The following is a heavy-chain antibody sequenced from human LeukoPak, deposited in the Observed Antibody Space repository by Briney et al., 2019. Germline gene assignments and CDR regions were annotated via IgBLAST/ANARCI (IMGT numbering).Heavy chain of an antibody. Sequence: PGGSLRLSCAASGFTVSSNYMSWIRQPAGKGLEWIGRIYISGSTNYNPSLKSRVTMSVDTSKNQFSLNLNSVTAADTAVYYCARDGSGLRAFDIWGQGTMVTVSS. D-gene: IGHD3-10*01. CDR1: GFTVSSNY. V-gene: IGHV4-4*07. CDR2: IYISGST. CDR3: ARDGSGLRAFDI. J-gene: IGHJ3*02.